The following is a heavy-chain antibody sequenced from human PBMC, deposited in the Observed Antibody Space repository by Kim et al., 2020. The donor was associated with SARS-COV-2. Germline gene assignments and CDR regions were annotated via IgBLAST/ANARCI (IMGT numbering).Heavy chain of an antibody. Sequence: GGSLRLSCAASGFTFDDYAMHWVRQAPGKGLEWVSGISWNSGSICYADSVKGRFTISRDNAKNSLYLQMNSLRAEDTALYYCAKDIAGGCSSNSCYGGLDYWGQGTLVTVSS. CDR2: ISWNSGSI. CDR1: GFTFDDYA. J-gene: IGHJ4*02. V-gene: IGHV3-9*01. CDR3: AKDIAGGCSSNSCYGGLDY. D-gene: IGHD2-2*01.